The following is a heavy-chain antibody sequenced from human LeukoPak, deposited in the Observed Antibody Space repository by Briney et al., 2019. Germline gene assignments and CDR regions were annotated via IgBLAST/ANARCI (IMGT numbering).Heavy chain of an antibody. Sequence: GASVKVSCKASGYTFTGYYMHWVRQAPGQGLEWMGWINPNSGGTNYAQTCQGRVTMTRGTSISTAYMELSRLRSDDTAVYSCARDSGEVPDYWGQGTMVTVSS. V-gene: IGHV1-2*02. CDR3: ARDSGEVPDY. J-gene: IGHJ4*02. CDR2: INPNSGGT. CDR1: GYTFTGYY. D-gene: IGHD3-10*01.